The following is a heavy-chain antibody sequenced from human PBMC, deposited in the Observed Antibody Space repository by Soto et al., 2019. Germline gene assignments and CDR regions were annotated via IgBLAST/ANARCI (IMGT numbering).Heavy chain of an antibody. CDR2: ISYDGSNK. Sequence: GGSLRLSCAASGFTFSSYAMHWVRQAPGKGLEWVAVISYDGSNKYYADSVKGRFTISRDNSKNTLYLQMNSLRAEDTAVYYCARDLTEGVPAAPLAYWGQGTLVTVSS. CDR1: GFTFSSYA. D-gene: IGHD2-2*01. CDR3: ARDLTEGVPAAPLAY. V-gene: IGHV3-30-3*01. J-gene: IGHJ4*02.